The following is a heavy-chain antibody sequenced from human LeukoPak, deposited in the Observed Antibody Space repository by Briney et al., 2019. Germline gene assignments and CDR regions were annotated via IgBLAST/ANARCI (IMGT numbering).Heavy chain of an antibody. CDR2: IYYNGGT. CDR3: ARPHDCSSTSCYADFDY. J-gene: IGHJ4*02. D-gene: IGHD2-2*01. V-gene: IGHV4-39*01. CDR1: GGSISSSNYY. Sequence: PSETLSLTCTVSGGSISSSNYYWGWIRQPPGKGLEWIGSIYYNGGTYYNPSLKSRVTISVYTSKNQFSLKLNSVTAADTAVYYCARPHDCSSTSCYADFDYWGQGTLVTVSS.